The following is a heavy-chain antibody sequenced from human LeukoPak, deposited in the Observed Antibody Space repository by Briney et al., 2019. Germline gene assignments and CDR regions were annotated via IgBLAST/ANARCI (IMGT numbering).Heavy chain of an antibody. V-gene: IGHV1-18*01. CDR1: GYTFTSYG. J-gene: IGHJ5*02. D-gene: IGHD3-3*01. Sequence: ASVKVSCKASGYTFTSYGISWVRQAPGQGLEWMGWISAYNGNTNYAQKLQGRVTMTTDTSTSTAYMELRSLRSDDTAVYYCARDLDLHQITIFGVVTSGWFDPWGQGTLVTVSS. CDR3: ARDLDLHQITIFGVVTSGWFDP. CDR2: ISAYNGNT.